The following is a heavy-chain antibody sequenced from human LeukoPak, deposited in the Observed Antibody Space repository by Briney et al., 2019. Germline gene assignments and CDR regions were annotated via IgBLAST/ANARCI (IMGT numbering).Heavy chain of an antibody. J-gene: IGHJ6*03. V-gene: IGHV4-34*01. CDR3: ARGRSSGYYYYYYYMDV. Sequence: SETLSLTCAVYGGSFSGYYWSWIRQPPGKGLEWIGEINHSGSTNYNPSLKSRVTISVDTSKNQISLKLSSVTAADTAVYYCARGRSSGYYYYYYYMDVWGKGTTVTVSS. CDR2: INHSGST. D-gene: IGHD3-22*01. CDR1: GGSFSGYY.